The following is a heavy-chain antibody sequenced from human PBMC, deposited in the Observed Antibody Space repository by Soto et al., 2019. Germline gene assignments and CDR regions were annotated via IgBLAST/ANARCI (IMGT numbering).Heavy chain of an antibody. CDR3: AKDEVGAVDYYYYGMDV. CDR2: ISGSGGST. Sequence: EVQLLESGGGLVQPGGSLRLSCAASGFTFSSYAMSWVRQAPGKGLEWVSAISGSGGSTYYADSVKGRFTISRDNSXTXXYLQMNSLRAEDTAVYYCAKDEVGAVDYYYYGMDVWGQGTTVTVSS. D-gene: IGHD1-26*01. V-gene: IGHV3-23*01. CDR1: GFTFSSYA. J-gene: IGHJ6*02.